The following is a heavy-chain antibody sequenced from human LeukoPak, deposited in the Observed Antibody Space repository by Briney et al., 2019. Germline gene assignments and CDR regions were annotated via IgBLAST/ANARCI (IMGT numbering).Heavy chain of an antibody. Sequence: GESLKISCKGSGYSFTSYWIGWVRQMPGKGLAWMGIIYPGDSDTRYSLSFQGQVTISADKSISTAYLQWSSLKASDTAMYYCARQYGVAAAGISLDPWGQGTLVTVSS. CDR1: GYSFTSYW. CDR3: ARQYGVAAAGISLDP. D-gene: IGHD6-13*01. CDR2: IYPGDSDT. J-gene: IGHJ5*02. V-gene: IGHV5-51*01.